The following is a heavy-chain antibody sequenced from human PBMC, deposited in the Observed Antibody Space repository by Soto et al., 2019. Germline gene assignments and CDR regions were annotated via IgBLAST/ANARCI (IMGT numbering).Heavy chain of an antibody. D-gene: IGHD2-8*01. CDR3: ARGGYCTNGVCYTYYYDMDV. CDR2: INSDGTST. V-gene: IGHV3-74*01. Sequence: PGGSLRLSCAASGFTFSSYWMHWVRQAPGKGLVWVSRINSDGTSTSYADSVKGRFTISRDNAKNTLYLQMNSLRAEDTAVYYCARGGYCTNGVCYTYYYDMDVWGQGTTVTVSS. J-gene: IGHJ6*02. CDR1: GFTFSSYW.